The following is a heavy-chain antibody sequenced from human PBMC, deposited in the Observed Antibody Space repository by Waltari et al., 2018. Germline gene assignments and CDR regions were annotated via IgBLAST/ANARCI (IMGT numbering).Heavy chain of an antibody. J-gene: IGHJ3*02. V-gene: IGHV4-59*02. CDR3: ARWFYDSSGDRAFDI. CDR1: VGSVSSFY. D-gene: IGHD3-22*01. Sequence: VQLQVSGPGLVKPPEALSVTITVSVGSVSSFYWSCLRRSPGKGLEWIWYINYSGSTNYNPSRKSRVTISVDTSKNQFYLKLSSVTAADTAVYYCARWFYDSSGDRAFDIWGQGTMVTVSS. CDR2: INYSGST.